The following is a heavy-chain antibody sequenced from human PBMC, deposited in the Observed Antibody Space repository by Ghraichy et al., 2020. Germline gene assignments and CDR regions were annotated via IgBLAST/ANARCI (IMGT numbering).Heavy chain of an antibody. V-gene: IGHV3-7*01. J-gene: IGHJ4*02. CDR2: IKQDGSEK. CDR3: ARRGPQAWSSYSTNPFDY. CDR1: EFTFSSYW. Sequence: SCAASEFTFSSYWMSWVRQAPGKGREWVANIKQDGSEKYYVDSVKGRFTISRDNDKNSLYLQMNSLRVEDTALYDCARRGPQAWSSYSTNPFDYWGQGILVTVSS. D-gene: IGHD3-3*01.